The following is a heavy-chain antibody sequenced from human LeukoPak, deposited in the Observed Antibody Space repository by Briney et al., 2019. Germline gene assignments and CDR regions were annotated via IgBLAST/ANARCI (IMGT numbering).Heavy chain of an antibody. Sequence: SGTLSLTCAVSGGSISSSNWWSWVRQPPGKGLEWIGEIYHSGSTNYNPSLKSRVTISVDKSKNQFSLKLSSVTAADTAVYYCAGVVPAAIGRSFDYWGQGTLVTVSS. CDR1: GGSISSSNW. CDR3: AGVVPAAIGRSFDY. J-gene: IGHJ4*02. D-gene: IGHD2-2*02. CDR2: IYHSGST. V-gene: IGHV4-4*02.